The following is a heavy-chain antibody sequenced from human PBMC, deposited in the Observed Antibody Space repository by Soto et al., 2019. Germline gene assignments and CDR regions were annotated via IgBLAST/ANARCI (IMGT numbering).Heavy chain of an antibody. J-gene: IGHJ6*02. D-gene: IGHD6-6*01. CDR2: INYGGST. CDR3: ARHLSGSSVYYGVDV. Sequence: PSETLSLTCTVSGDSISSRSCYWGWIRQPPGKGLEWIGSINYGGSTYYNPSLKSRVTISVDTSKNQFSLKLSSVTAADTAVYYCARHLSGSSVYYGVDVWGQGTTVTVSS. V-gene: IGHV4-39*01. CDR1: GDSISSRSCY.